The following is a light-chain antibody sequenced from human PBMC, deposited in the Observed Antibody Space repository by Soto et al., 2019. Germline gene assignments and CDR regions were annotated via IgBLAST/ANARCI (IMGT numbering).Light chain of an antibody. V-gene: IGLV3-21*04. J-gene: IGLJ2*01. CDR3: QVWDSSSDHRGV. Sequence: YVLTQPPSVSVAPGKTARITCGGNNIGSKSVHWYQQKPGQAPVLVIYYDSDRPSGIPERFSGSNSGNTATLTISRVEAGDEADYYCQVWDSSSDHRGVFGGGTKLTVL. CDR2: YDS. CDR1: NIGSKS.